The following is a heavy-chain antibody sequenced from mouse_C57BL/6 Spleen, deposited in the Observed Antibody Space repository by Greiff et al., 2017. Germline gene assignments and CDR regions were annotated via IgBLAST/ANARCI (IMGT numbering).Heavy chain of an antibody. CDR2: INPNNGGT. CDR3: ARSRFYDYGRAMDY. V-gene: IGHV1-18*01. Sequence: EVKLQQSGPELVKPGASVKIPCKASGYTFTDYNMDWVKQSHGKSLEWIGDINPNNGGTIYNQKFKGKATLTVYKSASTAYMELRSLTSEDTAVYYCARSRFYDYGRAMDYWGQGTSATVSS. CDR1: GYTFTDYN. J-gene: IGHJ4*01. D-gene: IGHD2-4*01.